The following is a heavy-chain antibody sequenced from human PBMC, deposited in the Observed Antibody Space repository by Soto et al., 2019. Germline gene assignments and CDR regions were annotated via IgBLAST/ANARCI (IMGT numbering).Heavy chain of an antibody. CDR1: GGSTRTSTNY. CDR3: ARRLYYDSSGFEGGGMDV. J-gene: IGHJ6*02. V-gene: IGHV4-39*01. Sequence: SETRSLTCTVSGGSTRTSTNYVCWLRHPQGKGLEWIGSIYYSGSTYYNPSLKSRVTISVDTSKNQFSLKLSSVTAADTAVYYCARRLYYDSSGFEGGGMDVWGQGTTVT. CDR2: IYYSGST. D-gene: IGHD3-22*01.